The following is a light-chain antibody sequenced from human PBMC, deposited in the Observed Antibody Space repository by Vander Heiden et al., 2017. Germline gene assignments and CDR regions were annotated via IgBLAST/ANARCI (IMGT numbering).Light chain of an antibody. V-gene: IGKV1-39*01. J-gene: IGKJ1*01. CDR2: AAS. Sequence: PSSLSASVGDRVTITCRASQSISSYLNWYQQKPGKDPKLLIYAASSLQSGVPSRFSGSGSGTDFTLTISSRQPEEVATYYCQQSYSTPRTFGQGTKVEIK. CDR1: QSISSY. CDR3: QQSYSTPRT.